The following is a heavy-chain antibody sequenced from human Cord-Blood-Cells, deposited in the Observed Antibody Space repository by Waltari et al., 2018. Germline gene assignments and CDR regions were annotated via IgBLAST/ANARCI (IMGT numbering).Heavy chain of an antibody. CDR2: ISYDGSNK. Sequence: QVQLVESGGGVVQPGRSLRLSCAASGFTFSSYAMHWVRQAPGKGLGGVAVISYDGSNKYYADSVKGRFTISRDKSKNTLYLQMNSLRAEDTAVYYCARGLVATYPDYWGQGTLVTVSS. D-gene: IGHD5-12*01. J-gene: IGHJ4*02. CDR1: GFTFSSYA. CDR3: ARGLVATYPDY. V-gene: IGHV3-30*04.